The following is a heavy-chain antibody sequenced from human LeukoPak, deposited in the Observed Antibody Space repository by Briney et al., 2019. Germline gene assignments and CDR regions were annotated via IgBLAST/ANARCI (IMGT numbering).Heavy chain of an antibody. Sequence: PWASVKVSCKASGGTFSSYAISWVRQAPGQGLEWMGGIIPIFGTANYAQKFQGRVTITADESTSTAYMELSSLRSEDTAVYYCARALVPLRGDYYMDVWGKGTTVTVSS. CDR1: GGTFSSYA. CDR3: ARALVPLRGDYYMDV. D-gene: IGHD3-10*01. CDR2: IIPIFGTA. V-gene: IGHV1-69*13. J-gene: IGHJ6*03.